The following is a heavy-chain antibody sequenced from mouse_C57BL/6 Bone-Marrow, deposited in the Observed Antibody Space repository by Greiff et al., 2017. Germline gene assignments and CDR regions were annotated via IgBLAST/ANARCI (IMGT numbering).Heavy chain of an antibody. Sequence: EVKLVESGGGLVQPKGSLKLSCAASGFSFNTYAMNWVRQAPGKGLEWVARIRSKSNNYATYYADSVKDRFTISRDDSESMLYLQMNNLKTEDTAMYYCVRPSDGSSYEAMDYWGQGTSVTVSS. J-gene: IGHJ4*01. V-gene: IGHV10-1*01. D-gene: IGHD1-1*01. CDR2: IRSKSNNYAT. CDR1: GFSFNTYA. CDR3: VRPSDGSSYEAMDY.